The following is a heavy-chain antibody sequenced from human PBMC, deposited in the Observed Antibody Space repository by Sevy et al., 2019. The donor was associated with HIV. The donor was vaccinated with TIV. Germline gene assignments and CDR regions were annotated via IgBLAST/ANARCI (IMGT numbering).Heavy chain of an antibody. CDR3: ARDRQLATQLFDY. CDR1: GFTFSSYA. J-gene: IGHJ4*02. Sequence: GGSLRLSCAASGFTFSSYAMHWVRQAPGKGLEWVAVISYDGSNKYYADSVKGRFTISRDNPKNTLYLQMNSLRAEDTAVYYCARDRQLATQLFDYWGQGTLVTVSS. V-gene: IGHV3-30-3*01. CDR2: ISYDGSNK. D-gene: IGHD6-6*01.